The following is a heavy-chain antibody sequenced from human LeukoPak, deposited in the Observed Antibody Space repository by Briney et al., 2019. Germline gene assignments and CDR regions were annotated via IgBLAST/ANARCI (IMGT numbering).Heavy chain of an antibody. J-gene: IGHJ3*01. CDR3: AKSLYPDAFDV. D-gene: IGHD2-8*01. CDR1: GFTFRSHD. CDR2: VRFDGSDK. V-gene: IGHV3-30*02. Sequence: GGSLRLSCAASGFTFRSHDMHWVRQAPGKGLEWVTFVRFDGSDKKYADSVKGRFTISRDNSKNTLSLQMISLRAEDTAVYYCAKSLYPDAFDVWGQGTMVTVS.